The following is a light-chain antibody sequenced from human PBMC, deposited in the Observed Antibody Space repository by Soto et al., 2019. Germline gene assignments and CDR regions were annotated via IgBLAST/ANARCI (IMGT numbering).Light chain of an antibody. J-gene: IGLJ1*01. V-gene: IGLV2-11*01. CDR1: SSDVGGYNY. CDR3: CSYAGSYTFYV. Sequence: QSALTQPRSVSGSPGQSVTISCTGTSSDVGGYNYVSWYQQHPGKAPKLMIYDVSKRPSGVPDRFSGSKSGYTASLTISGLQAEDEADYYCCSYAGSYTFYVFGTGTKVTVL. CDR2: DVS.